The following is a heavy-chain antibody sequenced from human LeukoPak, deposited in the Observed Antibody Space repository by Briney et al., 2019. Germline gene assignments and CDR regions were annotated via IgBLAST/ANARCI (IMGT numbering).Heavy chain of an antibody. CDR2: INPSGGST. D-gene: IGHD1-26*01. J-gene: IGHJ4*02. V-gene: IGHV1-46*01. CDR1: GYTFTSYY. CDR3: AREGVSGSYLGY. Sequence: ASVKVSCKASGYTFTSYYIHWVRLAPGQGLEWMGVINPSGGSTRYAQKFQDRVTMTRDMSTSTVYMELSSLRSEDTAVYYCAREGVSGSYLGYWGQGTLVTVSS.